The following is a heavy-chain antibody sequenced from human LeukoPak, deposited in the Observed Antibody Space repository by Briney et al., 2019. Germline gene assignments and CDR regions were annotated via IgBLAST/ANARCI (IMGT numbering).Heavy chain of an antibody. D-gene: IGHD2-15*01. V-gene: IGHV3-23*01. CDR3: AKPLGYCSGGSCPDY. CDR1: GFTFSVYA. Sequence: GGSLRLSCAASGFTFSVYAMSWVRQAPGKGLEWVSGITGSGESTYYADSVKGRFTISRDKYKNILYLQMNNLRAEDTAVYYCAKPLGYCSGGSCPDYWGQGTLVTVSS. J-gene: IGHJ4*02. CDR2: ITGSGEST.